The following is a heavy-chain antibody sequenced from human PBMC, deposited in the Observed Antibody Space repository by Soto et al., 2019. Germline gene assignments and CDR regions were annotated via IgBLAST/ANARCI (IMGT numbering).Heavy chain of an antibody. CDR1: GYTFTGYY. Sequence: ASVKVSCKASGYTFTGYYMHWVRQAPGQGLEWMGWINPNSGGTNYAQKFQGWVTMTRDTFISTAYMELSRLRSDDTAVYYCARQYSSGWSTFDYWGQGTLVTVSS. CDR2: INPNSGGT. J-gene: IGHJ4*02. CDR3: ARQYSSGWSTFDY. V-gene: IGHV1-2*04. D-gene: IGHD6-19*01.